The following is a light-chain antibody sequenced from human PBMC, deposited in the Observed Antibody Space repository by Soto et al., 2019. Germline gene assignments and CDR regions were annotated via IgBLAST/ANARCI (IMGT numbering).Light chain of an antibody. CDR1: RSNIGSNT. V-gene: IGLV1-44*01. J-gene: IGLJ2*01. Sequence: QSLLTQPPSASGTPGQRVTISCSGSRSNIGSNTVNWYAQLPGTSPKLVIYSSTQRPPGVPDGFSGSKSGTSASLAISGLQSEDEADYYCAEWDDSLDGPVFGGGTKLTVL. CDR3: AEWDDSLDGPV. CDR2: SST.